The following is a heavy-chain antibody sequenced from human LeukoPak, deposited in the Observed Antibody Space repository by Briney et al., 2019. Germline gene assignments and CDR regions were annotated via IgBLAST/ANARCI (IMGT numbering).Heavy chain of an antibody. CDR1: GGSISNYY. CDR3: ARTYSSSWYFFDF. Sequence: PSETLSLTCTVSGGSISNYYLSWIRQPPGKGLEWIGYIYYSGSTNYNPSLKSRVTISVDTSENQFSLELSSVTAADTAVYYCARTYSSSWYFFDFWGQGALVTVSS. CDR2: IYYSGST. J-gene: IGHJ4*02. D-gene: IGHD6-13*01. V-gene: IGHV4-59*08.